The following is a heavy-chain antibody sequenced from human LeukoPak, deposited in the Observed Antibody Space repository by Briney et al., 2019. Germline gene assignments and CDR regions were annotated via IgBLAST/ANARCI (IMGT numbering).Heavy chain of an antibody. V-gene: IGHV4-59*02. CDR2: LSYTGKT. Sequence: PSETLSLTCNVSGVSVSTSHWNWIGQRPGKGLEWIGCLSYTGKTDYNPSLKSRVSISLGSSNNHFSLKLTSVTAADTDVYYCSEGYFVPFDHWGQGILVTVSS. CDR3: SEGYFVPFDH. D-gene: IGHD2/OR15-2a*01. J-gene: IGHJ4*02. CDR1: GVSVSTSH.